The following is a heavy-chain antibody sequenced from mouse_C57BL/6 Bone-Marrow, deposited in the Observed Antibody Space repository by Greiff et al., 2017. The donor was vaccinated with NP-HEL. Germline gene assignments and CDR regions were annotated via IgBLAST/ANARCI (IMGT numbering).Heavy chain of an antibody. Sequence: VHLVESGPELVKPGASVKISCKASGYAFSSSWMNWVKQRPGKGLEWIGRIYPGDGDTNYNGKFKGKATLTADKSSCTAYMQLSSLTSEDSAVYFCAREDYGNYAGDYWGQGTTLTVSS. CDR2: IYPGDGDT. CDR3: AREDYGNYAGDY. J-gene: IGHJ2*01. V-gene: IGHV1-82*01. D-gene: IGHD2-1*01. CDR1: GYAFSSSW.